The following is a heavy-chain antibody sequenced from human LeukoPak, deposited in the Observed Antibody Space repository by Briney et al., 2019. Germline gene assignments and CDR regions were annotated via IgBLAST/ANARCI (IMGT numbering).Heavy chain of an antibody. J-gene: IGHJ4*02. CDR2: INHSGST. Sequence: TSETLSLTCAVYGGSFSGYYRSWIRQPPGKGLEWIGEINHSGSTNYNPSLKSRVTISVDTSKNQFSLKLSSVTAADTAVYYCARVGYSYGRGYGYWGQGTLVTVSS. V-gene: IGHV4-34*01. CDR3: ARVGYSYGRGYGY. CDR1: GGSFSGYY. D-gene: IGHD5-18*01.